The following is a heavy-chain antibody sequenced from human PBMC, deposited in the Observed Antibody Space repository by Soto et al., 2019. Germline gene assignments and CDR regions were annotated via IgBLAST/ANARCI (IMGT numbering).Heavy chain of an antibody. CDR1: GASVTTYY. Sequence: QVQLEESGPGLVKPSETLSLACSASGASVTTYYWTWIRQPPGKTLEWIGQMYYGGNTDYNPSLKGRVSFSVDTSKNQFALNLPSLTAADTAVYYCATGRGGYATPYWGQGILVVVSS. J-gene: IGHJ4*02. CDR3: ATGRGGYATPY. D-gene: IGHD5-12*01. CDR2: MYYGGNT. V-gene: IGHV4-59*02.